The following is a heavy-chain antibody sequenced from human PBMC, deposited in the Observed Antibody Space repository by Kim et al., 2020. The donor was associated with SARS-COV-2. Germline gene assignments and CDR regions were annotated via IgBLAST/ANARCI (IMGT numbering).Heavy chain of an antibody. V-gene: IGHV1-18*01. CDR1: GYTFTTYD. J-gene: IGHJ5*02. Sequence: ASVKVSCKASGYTFTTYDFSWVRQAPGQGLEWMGWISTYNGNTKYAQKLQGRVTMTTDTSTSTAYMELRSLRSDDTAVYYCARAPHFMVQGVRRSSNWFDPWGQGTLVTVSS. CDR2: ISTYNGNT. CDR3: ARAPHFMVQGVRRSSNWFDP. D-gene: IGHD3-10*01.